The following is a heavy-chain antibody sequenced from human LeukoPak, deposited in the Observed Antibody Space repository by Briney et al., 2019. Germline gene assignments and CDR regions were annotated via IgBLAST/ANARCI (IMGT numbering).Heavy chain of an antibody. Sequence: TSETLSLTCTVSGGSISSSSYYWGWIRQPPGKGLEWIGSIYYSGSTYYNPSLKSRVTISVDTSKNQFSLKLSSVTAADTAVYYCARQYDSGSYYSPYWFDPWGQGTPVTVSS. CDR3: ARQYDSGSYYSPYWFDP. J-gene: IGHJ5*02. CDR2: IYYSGST. D-gene: IGHD1-26*01. CDR1: GGSISSSSYY. V-gene: IGHV4-39*01.